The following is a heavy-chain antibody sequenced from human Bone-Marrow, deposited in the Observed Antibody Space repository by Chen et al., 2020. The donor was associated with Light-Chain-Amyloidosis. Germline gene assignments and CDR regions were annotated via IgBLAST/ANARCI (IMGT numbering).Heavy chain of an antibody. CDR3: ASYDFSSGCNQFDR. CDR2: IDYSGAS. D-gene: IGHD3-3*01. V-gene: IGHV4-59*01. Sequence: QVQLQESGPGLVKPSETLSLTCTVSGGPMRSFFWSWIRQPPGKGLEWIGYIDYSGASNYNPSLNSGATMSVDASKNHISRRLSSVTAADTAIYFCASYDFSSGCNQFDRWGQGMLVTVSS. J-gene: IGHJ5*02. CDR1: GGPMRSFF.